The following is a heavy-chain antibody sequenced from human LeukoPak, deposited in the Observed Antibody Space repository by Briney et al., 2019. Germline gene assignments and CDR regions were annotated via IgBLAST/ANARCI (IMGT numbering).Heavy chain of an antibody. D-gene: IGHD6-13*01. Sequence: QPGGSLRLSCAASGFTFSTYAMSWVRQAPGKGLEWVSTISSSDGSTYYADSVKGRFTIYSDNSKNTPYIHIHSLRCGATAVYAFAKYCGYSSIWYKLGFDYWGQGTLVTVSS. J-gene: IGHJ4*02. CDR3: AKYCGYSSIWYKLGFDY. CDR1: GFTFSTYA. V-gene: IGHV3-23*01. CDR2: ISSSDGST.